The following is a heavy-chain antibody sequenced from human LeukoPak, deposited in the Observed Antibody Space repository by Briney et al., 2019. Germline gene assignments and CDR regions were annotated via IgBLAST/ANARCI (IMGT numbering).Heavy chain of an antibody. CDR3: AGDPFGRLRQAGAFDI. D-gene: IGHD4-17*01. Sequence: GGSLRLSCAASGFTFSSYGMHWVRQAPGKGLEWVAVIWYDGSNKYYADSVKGRFTISRDNSKNTLYLQMNSLRAEDTAVYYCAGDPFGRLRQAGAFDIWGQGTMVTVSS. CDR1: GFTFSSYG. V-gene: IGHV3-33*01. J-gene: IGHJ3*02. CDR2: IWYDGSNK.